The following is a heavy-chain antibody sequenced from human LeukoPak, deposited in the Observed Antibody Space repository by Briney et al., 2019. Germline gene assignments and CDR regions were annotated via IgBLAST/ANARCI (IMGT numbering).Heavy chain of an antibody. D-gene: IGHD3-22*01. V-gene: IGHV3-11*01. CDR2: ISSSGSTI. CDR3: ARDHYKYYYDSSGYAFDS. CDR1: GFTFSDYY. J-gene: IGHJ5*01. Sequence: PGGSLRLSCAASGFTFSDYYMSWIRQAPGKGLEWVSYISSSGSTIYYADSVKGRFTISRDNAKNSLYLQMNSLRAEDTAVYYCARDHYKYYYDSSGYAFDSWGQGTLVTVSS.